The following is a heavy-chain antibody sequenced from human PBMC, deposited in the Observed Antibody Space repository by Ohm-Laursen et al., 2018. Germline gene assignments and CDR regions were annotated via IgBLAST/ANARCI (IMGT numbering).Heavy chain of an antibody. D-gene: IGHD6-13*01. J-gene: IGHJ3*02. CDR2: IWNDGTNK. Sequence: GQTLSLTCAASGFTFSSFGMHWVRQAPGKGLEWVALIWNDGTNKTYADAVKGRFTISRDNAKNSLYLQMNSLRAEDTALYYCAKRSLYSSSWGAFDIWGQGTMVTVSS. CDR1: GFTFSSFG. CDR3: AKRSLYSSSWGAFDI. V-gene: IGHV3-33*03.